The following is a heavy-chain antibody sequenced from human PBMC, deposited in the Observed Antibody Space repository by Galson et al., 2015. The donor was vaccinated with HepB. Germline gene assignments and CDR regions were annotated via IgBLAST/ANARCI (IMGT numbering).Heavy chain of an antibody. Sequence: SVKVSCKASGYTFTSYYMHWVRQAPGQGLEWMGIINPSGGSTSYAQKFQGRVTMTRDTSTSTVYMELSSLRSEDTAVYYCARDMAVDTAFWRFDPWGQGTLVTVSS. D-gene: IGHD5-18*01. CDR2: INPSGGST. CDR1: GYTFTSYY. CDR3: ARDMAVDTAFWRFDP. J-gene: IGHJ5*02. V-gene: IGHV1-46*03.